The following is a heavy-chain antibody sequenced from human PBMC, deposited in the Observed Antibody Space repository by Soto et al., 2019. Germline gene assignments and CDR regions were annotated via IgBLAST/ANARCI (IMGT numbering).Heavy chain of an antibody. V-gene: IGHV3-53*04. CDR2: IFTGGST. D-gene: IGHD6-19*01. J-gene: IGHJ3*02. Sequence: EVQLVESGGGLVQPGGSLRLSCAASGFTVSRNYMSWVRQAPGKGLEWVSVIFTGGSTYYADSVKGRFTISRHSSKNTVYLQMNSLRAEDTAVYYCARDRYSSGWLDAFDIWGQGTMVTVSS. CDR1: GFTVSRNY. CDR3: ARDRYSSGWLDAFDI.